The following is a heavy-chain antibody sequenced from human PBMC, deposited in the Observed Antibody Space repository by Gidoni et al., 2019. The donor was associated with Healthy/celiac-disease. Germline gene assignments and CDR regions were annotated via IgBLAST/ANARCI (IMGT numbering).Heavy chain of an antibody. CDR2: ISYDGSNK. CDR3: AREVHDYGDYYGMDV. V-gene: IGHV3-30-3*01. D-gene: IGHD4-17*01. CDR1: GFTFSSYA. J-gene: IGHJ6*02. Sequence: QVPLVASGGGVVQPGRSLRLSCAASGFTFSSYAMHWVRQAPGKGLEWVAVISYDGSNKYYADSVKGRFTISRDNSKNTLYLQMNSLRAEDTAVYYCAREVHDYGDYYGMDVWGQGTTVTVSS.